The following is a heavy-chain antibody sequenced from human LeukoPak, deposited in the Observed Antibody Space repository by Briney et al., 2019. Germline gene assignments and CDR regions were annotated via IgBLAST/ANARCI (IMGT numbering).Heavy chain of an antibody. D-gene: IGHD6-19*01. CDR3: ARRRLSNSSGWW. CDR1: GGSISSSSYY. J-gene: IGHJ4*02. CDR2: IYYSGST. Sequence: SETLSLTCTVSGGSISSSSYYWGWIRQPPGKGLEWIGSIYYSGSTYYNPSLKSRVTISVDTSKNQFSLKLSSVTAADTAVYYCARRRLSNSSGWWWGQGTLVTVSS. V-gene: IGHV4-39*01.